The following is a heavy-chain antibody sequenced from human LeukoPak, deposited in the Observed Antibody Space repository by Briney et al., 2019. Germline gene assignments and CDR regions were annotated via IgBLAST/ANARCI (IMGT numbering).Heavy chain of an antibody. CDR1: GYTFTGYY. CDR3: ARTMVRGVTTPYNWFDP. CDR2: INPNSGGT. D-gene: IGHD3-10*01. V-gene: IGHV1-2*02. J-gene: IGHJ5*02. Sequence: ASVKVSCKASGYTFTGYYMHWVRQAPGQGLEWMGWINPNSGGTNYAQKFQGRVTMTRGTSISTAYMELSRPRSDDTAVYYRARTMVRGVTTPYNWFDPWSQGTLVTVSS.